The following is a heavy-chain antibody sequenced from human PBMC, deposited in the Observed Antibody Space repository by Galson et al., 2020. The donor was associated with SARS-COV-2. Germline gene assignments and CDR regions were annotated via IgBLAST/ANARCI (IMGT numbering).Heavy chain of an antibody. CDR1: GFSFSSYS. J-gene: IGHJ4*02. V-gene: IGHV3-48*01. Sequence: GGSLRLSCAASGFSFSSYSMNWVRQAPGKGLEWVSSISSSSGNAYYADSVKGRFTISRDNAMNSVYLHMNSLRAEDTAVYYCARDWVGGSVRGRFDYWGQGTLVTVSS. D-gene: IGHD1-26*01. CDR3: ARDWVGGSVRGRFDY. CDR2: ISSSSGNA.